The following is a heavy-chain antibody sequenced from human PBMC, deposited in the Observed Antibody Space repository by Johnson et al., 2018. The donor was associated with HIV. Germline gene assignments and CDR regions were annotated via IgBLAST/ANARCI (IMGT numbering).Heavy chain of an antibody. J-gene: IGHJ3*02. CDR2: ISSSGSTI. CDR1: GFTFSAYY. CDR3: ARVGRLPSTFDI. Sequence: QVQLVESGGGLVKPGGSLRLSCAASGFTFSAYYMSWIRQAPGKGLERVSYISSSGSTIYYADSVTGRFTISRDNSKDTLSLQMNSLRDEDTAVYYCARVGRLPSTFDIWGQGTMVTVS. V-gene: IGHV3-11*04. D-gene: IGHD3-16*01.